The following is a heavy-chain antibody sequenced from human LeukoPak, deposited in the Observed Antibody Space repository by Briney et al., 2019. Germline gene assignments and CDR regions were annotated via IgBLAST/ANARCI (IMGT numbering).Heavy chain of an antibody. CDR1: GGSFEHYF. CDR3: ASHRRSHGSEY. J-gene: IGHJ4*02. D-gene: IGHD3-10*01. Sequence: SETLSLTSTVPGGSFEHYFWSWIRQPPGKGLEWIGHVYYSGSTDYSPSLKSRLTISADTSKNQFSLKLSSVTAADTAVYYCASHRRSHGSEYWGQGTLVTVSS. CDR2: VYYSGST. V-gene: IGHV4-59*01.